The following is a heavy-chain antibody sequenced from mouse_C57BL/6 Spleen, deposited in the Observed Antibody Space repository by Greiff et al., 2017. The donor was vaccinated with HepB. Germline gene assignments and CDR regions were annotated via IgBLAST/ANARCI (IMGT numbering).Heavy chain of an antibody. CDR2: INPGSGGT. CDR3: ARSYYGSSWYFDY. CDR1: GYAFTNYL. D-gene: IGHD1-1*01. V-gene: IGHV1-54*01. J-gene: IGHJ2*01. Sequence: VKLMESGAELVRPGTSVKVSCKASGYAFTNYLIEWVKQRPGQGLEWIGVINPGSGGTNYNEKFKGKATLTADKSSSTAYMQLSSLTSEDSAVYFCARSYYGSSWYFDYWGQGTTLTVSS.